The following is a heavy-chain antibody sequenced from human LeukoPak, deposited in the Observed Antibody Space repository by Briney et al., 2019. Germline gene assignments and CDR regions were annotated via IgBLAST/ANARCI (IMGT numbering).Heavy chain of an antibody. CDR2: INHSGST. J-gene: IGHJ4*02. V-gene: IGHV4-34*01. CDR1: GGSFSGYY. CDR3: ARDVKRRIFDY. Sequence: SETLSLTCAVYGGSFSGYYWSWIRQPPGKGLEWIWEINHSGSTNYNPSLKSRVTISVDTSKNQFSLKLSSVTAADTAVYYCARDVKRRIFDYWGQGTLVTVSS. D-gene: IGHD2-15*01.